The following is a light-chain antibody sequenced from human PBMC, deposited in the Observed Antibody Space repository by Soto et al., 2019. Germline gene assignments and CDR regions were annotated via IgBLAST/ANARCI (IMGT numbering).Light chain of an antibody. J-gene: IGKJ1*01. CDR2: AAS. CDR3: QQTHTFPWT. Sequence: DIQMTQSPSSLSASVRDRVTITCWASQSIGSNVNWYQQSPGKAPKLLVFAASSLQRGVPSRFDASGSGTEFSLTIYSLQPGDFATYYCQQTHTFPWTFGQGTKVDVK. V-gene: IGKV1-39*01. CDR1: QSIGSN.